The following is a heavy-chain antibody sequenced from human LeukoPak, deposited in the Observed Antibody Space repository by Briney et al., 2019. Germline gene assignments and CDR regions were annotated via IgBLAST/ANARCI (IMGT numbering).Heavy chain of an antibody. V-gene: IGHV4-34*01. D-gene: IGHD2-15*01. J-gene: IGHJ6*02. CDR3: ARGRLAPRSGGGRDYYYGMDV. Sequence: PSETLSLTCGVYGGSFSSYYRSWIRQPPGKGLEWIGQINHSGSTNYNPSLKSRVAISVDTSKNQFSLRLSSVTAADTAVYFCARGRLAPRSGGGRDYYYGMDVWGQGTTVTVSS. CDR2: INHSGST. CDR1: GGSFSSYY.